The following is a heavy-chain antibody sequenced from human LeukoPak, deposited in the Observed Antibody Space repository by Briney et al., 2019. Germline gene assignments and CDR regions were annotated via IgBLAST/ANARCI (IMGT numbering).Heavy chain of an antibody. CDR3: ARVLGYCSGGSCYEYFDY. J-gene: IGHJ4*02. CDR1: GYTFTSYG. D-gene: IGHD2-15*01. Sequence: ASVKVSCKASGYTFTSYGISWVRQAPGQGLEWMGWISAYNGNTNYAQKLQDRVTMTTDTSTSTAYMELRSLRSDDTAVYYCARVLGYCSGGSCYEYFDYWGQGTLVTVSS. V-gene: IGHV1-18*01. CDR2: ISAYNGNT.